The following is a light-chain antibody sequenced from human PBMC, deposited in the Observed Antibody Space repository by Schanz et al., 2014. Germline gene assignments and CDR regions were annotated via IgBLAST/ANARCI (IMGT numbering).Light chain of an antibody. Sequence: DIQMTQSPSTLSASVGDRVTITCRASQSISSYLAWYQQKPGKAPKLLIYKASSLESGVPSRFSGSGSGTEFTLTISSLQPDDSATYYCQQYNSYLYTFGQGTKLEIK. CDR3: QQYNSYLYT. J-gene: IGKJ2*01. V-gene: IGKV1-5*03. CDR1: QSISSY. CDR2: KAS.